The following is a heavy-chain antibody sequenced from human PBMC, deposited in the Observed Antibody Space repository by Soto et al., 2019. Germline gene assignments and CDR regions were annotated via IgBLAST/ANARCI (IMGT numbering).Heavy chain of an antibody. CDR3: ARWTYLYDSSKIRYGGGDT. Sequence: QVQLQESGPGLVKPSQTLSLTCTVSGVSLNSGDYFWSWVRQLPGKGLEWIGYISFSGRTFYSPRMSSRTSISADPSQNHFSLTMTSVFAADTAVYFCARWTYLYDSSKIRYGGGDTGGQGTKVTVSS. CDR1: GVSLNSGDYF. D-gene: IGHD2-21*01. CDR2: ISFSGRT. J-gene: IGHJ3*01. V-gene: IGHV4-31*03.